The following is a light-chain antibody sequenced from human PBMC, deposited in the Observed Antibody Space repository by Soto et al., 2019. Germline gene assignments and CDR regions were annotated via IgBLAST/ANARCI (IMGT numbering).Light chain of an antibody. V-gene: IGKV3D-20*02. CDR2: GAS. Sequence: EIVLTQSPGNLSLSPGERATLSCRASHSASSSLAWYQQKPGQAPRLLIYGASSRATGLPDRFSGGGSGTDFTLTISRLEPEDFAVYYCQQRSNWPPALSFGGGTKVDIK. CDR3: QQRSNWPPALS. J-gene: IGKJ4*01. CDR1: HSASSS.